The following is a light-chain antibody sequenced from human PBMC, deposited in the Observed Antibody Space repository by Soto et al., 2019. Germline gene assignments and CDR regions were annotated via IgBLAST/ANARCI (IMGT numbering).Light chain of an antibody. CDR1: SSNIGAGYD. CDR2: ANI. Sequence: QLVLTQPPSVSGAPGQRVTISCTGSSSNIGAGYDVHWYQQRPGTAPKLLISANINRPSGVPDRFSGSKSGTSASLAITGLRSEDESDYYCASWDDSLNGPVFGGGTKVTVL. J-gene: IGLJ3*02. CDR3: ASWDDSLNGPV. V-gene: IGLV1-40*01.